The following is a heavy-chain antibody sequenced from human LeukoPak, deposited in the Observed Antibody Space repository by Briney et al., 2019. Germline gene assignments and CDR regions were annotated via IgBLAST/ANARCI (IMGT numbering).Heavy chain of an antibody. J-gene: IGHJ4*02. D-gene: IGHD6-19*01. V-gene: IGHV1-24*01. CDR1: GYTLTELS. CDR3: ATYLAVAGSFDY. CDR2: FDPEDGET. Sequence: ASVKVSCKVSGYTLTELSMHWVRQAPGKGLEWMGGFDPEDGETIYAQKFQGRVTMTEDTSTDTAYMELSSLRSEDTAVYYCATYLAVAGSFDYWGQGTLVTVS.